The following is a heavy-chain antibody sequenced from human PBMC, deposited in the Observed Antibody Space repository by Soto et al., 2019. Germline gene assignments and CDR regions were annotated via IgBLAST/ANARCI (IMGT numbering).Heavy chain of an antibody. J-gene: IGHJ4*02. Sequence: QVQLVPSGAEVRKPGSSVKVSCKASGGTFSSSGINWVRQAPGQGLEWIGGIIPLSGTSSHAQKFQGRVTITADGSTGTVNMALGSLTSDDTAVYYCATSRDTTGYFDHWGQGTLVTVSS. V-gene: IGHV1-69*01. CDR1: GGTFSSSG. CDR3: ATSRDTTGYFDH. D-gene: IGHD1-1*01. CDR2: IIPLSGTS.